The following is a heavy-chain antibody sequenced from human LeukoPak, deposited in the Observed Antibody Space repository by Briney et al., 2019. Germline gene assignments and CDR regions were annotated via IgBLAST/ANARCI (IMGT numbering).Heavy chain of an antibody. CDR2: ISSSSSYI. D-gene: IGHD1-26*01. V-gene: IGHV3-21*01. CDR3: ARDEWGDAFDI. Sequence: GGSLRLSCAASGFTFSSYSMNWVRQAPGKGLEWVSSISSSSSYIHSADSVRGRFTISGDNAKNSLFLQMNSLRSEDTAAYYCARDEWGDAFDIWGQGTMVTVFS. CDR1: GFTFSSYS. J-gene: IGHJ3*02.